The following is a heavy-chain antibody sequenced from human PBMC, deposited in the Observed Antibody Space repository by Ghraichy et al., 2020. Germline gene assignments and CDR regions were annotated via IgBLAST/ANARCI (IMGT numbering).Heavy chain of an antibody. CDR3: AKDQCSSSSCSYYYFGMDV. V-gene: IGHV3-30*18. CDR2: ISYDGNNK. J-gene: IGHJ6*02. CDR1: GLMFSSYG. Sequence: GGSLRLSCAASGLMFSSYGMHWVRQAPGKGLKWVAVISYDGNNKYYADSVKGRFAISRDNSKNTLYLQMNSLRAEDTAVYYCAKDQCSSSSCSYYYFGMDVWGQGTTVTVSS. D-gene: IGHD2-2*01.